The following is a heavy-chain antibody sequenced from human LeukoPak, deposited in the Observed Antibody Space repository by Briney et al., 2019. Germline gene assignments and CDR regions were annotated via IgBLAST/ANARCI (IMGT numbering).Heavy chain of an antibody. V-gene: IGHV3-33*01. Sequence: GGSLRLSCAASGFTFSSYGMHWVRQAPGKGLEWVAVIWYDGSNKYYADSVKGRFTISRDNSKNTLYLQMNSLRAEDTAVYYCARDQGVRGVIMDYWGQGTLVTLSS. CDR1: GFTFSSYG. CDR2: IWYDGSNK. CDR3: ARDQGVRGVIMDY. D-gene: IGHD3-10*01. J-gene: IGHJ4*02.